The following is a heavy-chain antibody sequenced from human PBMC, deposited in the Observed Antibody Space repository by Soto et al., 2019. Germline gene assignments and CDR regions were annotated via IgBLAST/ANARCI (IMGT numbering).Heavy chain of an antibody. D-gene: IGHD2-2*02. CDR2: IYYSGST. J-gene: IGHJ5*02. Sequence: SETLSLTCTVSGGSISSYYWSWIRQPPGKGLEWIGYIYYSGSTNYNPSLKSRVTISVDTSKNQFSLKLSSVTTADTAVYYCARQWRYCSSTSCYIWFDPWGQGTLVTVSS. CDR3: ARQWRYCSSTSCYIWFDP. CDR1: GGSISSYY. V-gene: IGHV4-59*08.